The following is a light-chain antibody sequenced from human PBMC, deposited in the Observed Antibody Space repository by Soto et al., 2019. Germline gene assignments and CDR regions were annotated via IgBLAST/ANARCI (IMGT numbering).Light chain of an antibody. V-gene: IGKV3-20*01. CDR2: DAS. CDR3: QQYGTSPLT. CDR1: QSVSRNY. Sequence: EIVLTQSPGTLSLSPGDSATLSCRASQSVSRNYLAWYQQKPGQAPRLLIFDASSRATGIPDRFSRSGSETDFTLTISRLEAEDFAVYHCQQYGTSPLTFGGGTKLEIK. J-gene: IGKJ4*01.